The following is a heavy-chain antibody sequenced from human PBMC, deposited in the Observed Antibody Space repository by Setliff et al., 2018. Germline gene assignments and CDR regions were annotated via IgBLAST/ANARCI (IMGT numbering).Heavy chain of an antibody. J-gene: IGHJ4*02. CDR3: ARSDGGSSGLDY. V-gene: IGHV3-23*01. CDR1: GFTFSSYA. D-gene: IGHD2-15*01. Sequence: GGSLRLSCAASGFTFSSYAMTWVRQAPGKGLEWVSGISGYGSRTYYADSVKGRSTISRDNSQNTMYLQMNSLRAEDTAVYYCARSDGGSSGLDYWGQGTLVTVSS. CDR2: ISGYGSRT.